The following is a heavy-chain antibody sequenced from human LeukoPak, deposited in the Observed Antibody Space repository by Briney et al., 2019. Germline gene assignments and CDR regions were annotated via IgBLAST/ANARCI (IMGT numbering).Heavy chain of an antibody. Sequence: GGSLRLSCAASGFTFSSYAMSWVRQAPGKGLEWVSAISGSGGSTYYADSVKGRFTISRDNSKNTLYLQMDSLRAEDTAVHYCAKEGTYYDSSGYYAYFDYWGQGTLVTVSS. CDR1: GFTFSSYA. J-gene: IGHJ4*02. CDR3: AKEGTYYDSSGYYAYFDY. CDR2: ISGSGGST. D-gene: IGHD3-22*01. V-gene: IGHV3-23*01.